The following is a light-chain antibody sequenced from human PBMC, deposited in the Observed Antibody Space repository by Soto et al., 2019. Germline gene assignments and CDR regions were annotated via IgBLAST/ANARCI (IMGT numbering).Light chain of an antibody. J-gene: IGKJ3*01. Sequence: DIQLTQSPSFLSASVGDRVTITCRASQGISSYLAWYQQKPGKAPKLLIYAASTLQSGVPSRFSGSGSGTEFTRTISSLQHEDFATYYCQQLNSYPVTFGPGTKVDIK. CDR3: QQLNSYPVT. CDR1: QGISSY. CDR2: AAS. V-gene: IGKV1-9*01.